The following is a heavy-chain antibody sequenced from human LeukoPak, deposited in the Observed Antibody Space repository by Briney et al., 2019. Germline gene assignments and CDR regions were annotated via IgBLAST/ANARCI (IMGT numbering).Heavy chain of an antibody. D-gene: IGHD4-17*01. J-gene: IGHJ4*02. CDR1: GYTFTGYY. CDR2: INPNSGGT. CDR3: ARVTAMTTVTTIDY. V-gene: IGHV1-2*02. Sequence: ASVKVSCKASGYTFTGYYMHWVRQAPGQGLEWMGWINPNSGGTNYAQKFQGRVTMTRDTSISTAYMELSRLRSDDTAVYYCARVTAMTTVTTIDYWGQGTLVTVSS.